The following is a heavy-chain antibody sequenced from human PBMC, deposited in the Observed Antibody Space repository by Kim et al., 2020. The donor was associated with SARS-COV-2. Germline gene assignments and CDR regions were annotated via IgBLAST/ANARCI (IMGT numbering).Heavy chain of an antibody. CDR2: IYTSGST. V-gene: IGHV4-4*07. CDR1: GGSISSYY. CDR3: ARGQIEYSSSRYFDY. Sequence: SETLSLTCTVSGGSISSYYWSWIRQPAGKGLEWIGRIYTSGSTNYNPSLKSRVTMSVDTSKNQFSLKLSSVTAADTAVYYCARGQIEYSSSRYFDYWGQGTLVTVSS. J-gene: IGHJ4*02. D-gene: IGHD6-6*01.